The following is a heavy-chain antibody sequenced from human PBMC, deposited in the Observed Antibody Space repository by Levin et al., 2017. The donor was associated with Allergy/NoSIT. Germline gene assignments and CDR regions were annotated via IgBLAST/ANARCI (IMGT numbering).Heavy chain of an antibody. CDR2: ISTSGITI. J-gene: IGHJ4*02. Sequence: RTGGSLRLSCEASDFTFSNYEMNWVRQSPGKGLEWVSYISTSGITIYYAESVKGRFTISRDNAKKSLYLQMDSLRAEDTAVYYCARDLGNYYHRSGYPWGPGTLVTVSS. D-gene: IGHD3-22*01. CDR3: ARDLGNYYHRSGYP. V-gene: IGHV3-48*03. CDR1: DFTFSNYE.